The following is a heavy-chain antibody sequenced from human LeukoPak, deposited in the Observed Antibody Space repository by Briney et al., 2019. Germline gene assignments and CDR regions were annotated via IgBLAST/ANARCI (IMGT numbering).Heavy chain of an antibody. V-gene: IGHV3-74*01. J-gene: IGHJ3*02. CDR3: ARDPLFSYAFDI. CDR1: GFTFSSYS. D-gene: IGHD3-10*02. Sequence: PGGSLRLSCAASGFTFSSYSMHWVRQAPGKGLVWVSRINSDGSSTSYADSVKGRFTISRDNAKNTLYLQMNSLRAEDTAVYYCARDPLFSYAFDIWGQGTMVTVSS. CDR2: INSDGSST.